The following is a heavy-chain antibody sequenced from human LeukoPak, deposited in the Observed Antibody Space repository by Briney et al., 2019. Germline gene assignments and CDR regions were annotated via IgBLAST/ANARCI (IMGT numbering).Heavy chain of an antibody. Sequence: GASVKVSCKGSVYTLTGYYMHWVRQAPGQGLEGMGWINPNSGGTNNAQKFQGRVTMTRDTSISTAYMELSSLRSDDTAVYYCARGSSSAVDDFDSWGQGTLVTVSS. J-gene: IGHJ4*02. CDR3: ARGSSSAVDDFDS. V-gene: IGHV1-2*02. CDR2: INPNSGGT. CDR1: VYTLTGYY. D-gene: IGHD6-13*01.